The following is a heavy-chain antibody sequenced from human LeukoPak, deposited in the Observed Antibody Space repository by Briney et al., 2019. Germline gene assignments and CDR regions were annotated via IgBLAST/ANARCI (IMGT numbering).Heavy chain of an antibody. CDR3: AREYSSSWYPDY. CDR1: GFTFSSYA. CDR2: ISYDGSNK. J-gene: IGHJ4*02. Sequence: GGSLRLSCAASGFTFSSYAMHWVRQAPGKGLEWVAVISYDGSNKYYADSVKGRFTISRDNSKNTLYLQMNSLRAEDTAVYYCAREYSSSWYPDYWGQGTLVTVSS. D-gene: IGHD6-13*01. V-gene: IGHV3-30-3*01.